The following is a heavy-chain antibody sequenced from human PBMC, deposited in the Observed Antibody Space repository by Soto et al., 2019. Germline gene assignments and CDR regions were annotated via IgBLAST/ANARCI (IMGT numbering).Heavy chain of an antibody. D-gene: IGHD4-17*01. J-gene: IGHJ3*02. Sequence: QVQLVESGGGVVQPGRSLRLSCAASGFTFSSYGMHWVRQAPGKGLEWVAVIWYDGSNKYYADSVKGRFTISRDNSKNTRYLQMNSLRAEDTAVYYCARGVFVYGDHGAAFDIWGQGTMVTVSS. V-gene: IGHV3-33*01. CDR1: GFTFSSYG. CDR3: ARGVFVYGDHGAAFDI. CDR2: IWYDGSNK.